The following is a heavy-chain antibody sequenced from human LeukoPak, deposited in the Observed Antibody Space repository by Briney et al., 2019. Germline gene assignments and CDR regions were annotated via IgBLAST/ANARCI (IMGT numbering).Heavy chain of an antibody. Sequence: PGGSLRLSCAASGFTFSNAWMNWVRQTPGEGLEWVGRIKSKGEGETTDYAAPVKGRFTISRDDSKNTLYLQMNSLKTEDTAVYYCTTELSSVSIKFQGGRGPRVTVPS. CDR2: IKSKGEGETT. V-gene: IGHV3-15*01. J-gene: IGHJ4*02. CDR1: GFTFSNAW. CDR3: TTELSSVSIKFQ. D-gene: IGHD6-6*01.